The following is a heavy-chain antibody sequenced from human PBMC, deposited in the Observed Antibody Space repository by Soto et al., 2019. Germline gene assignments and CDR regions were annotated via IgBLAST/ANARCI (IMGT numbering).Heavy chain of an antibody. CDR1: GVSFSRNNW. J-gene: IGHJ6*02. D-gene: IGHD3-3*01. CDR2: IFHTGST. CDR3: ARVPDFAVLISRYYYYYGRDV. V-gene: IGHV4-4*02. Sequence: VQLQESGPGLVKPSGTLSLTCTVSGVSFSRNNWWHWVRQPPGKGLEWIGEIFHTGSTTYNPSLKSRITMSIAKSMHQFSLRLSTVAATDTAVYYCARVPDFAVLISRYYYYYGRDVWGQGTTVTVSS.